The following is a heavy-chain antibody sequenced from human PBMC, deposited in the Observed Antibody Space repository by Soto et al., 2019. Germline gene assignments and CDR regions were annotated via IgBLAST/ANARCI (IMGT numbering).Heavy chain of an antibody. V-gene: IGHV1-2*02. D-gene: IGHD2-8*02. J-gene: IGHJ3*01. CDR2: INLNTGVT. CDR1: GYTFSAYN. CDR3: AFCDNFDRGVFSF. Sequence: ASVKVSCKASGYTFSAYNVHWVRQAPGQGPQWVGWINLNTGVTNYGPELQDRVTMTRDTSISTAYMELSSLRSDDTAIYYCAFCDNFDRGVFSFWGQATMVTVSS.